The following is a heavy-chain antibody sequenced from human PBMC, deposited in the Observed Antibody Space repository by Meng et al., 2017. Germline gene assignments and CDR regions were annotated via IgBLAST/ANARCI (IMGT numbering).Heavy chain of an antibody. V-gene: IGHV3-30*04. J-gene: IGHJ4*01. CDR2: ISYDGSNK. Sequence: GGSLRLSCAASGFTFSSYAMHWVRQAPGKGLEWVAVISYDGSNKYYADSVKGRFTISRDNSKNTLYLQMNSLRAEDTAVYYCARESLTLLDYWGQGTPVTGAS. CDR1: GFTFSSYA. CDR3: ARESLTLLDY.